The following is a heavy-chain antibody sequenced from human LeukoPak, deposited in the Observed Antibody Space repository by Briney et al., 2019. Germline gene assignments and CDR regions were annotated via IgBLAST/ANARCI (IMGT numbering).Heavy chain of an antibody. Sequence: VASVTVSCTASGGTFSSYAISWVRQAPGQGLEWMGGIIPIFGTANYAQKFQGRVTITADESTSTAYMELSSLRSEDTAVYYCARGSNWNYGFDPWGQGTLVTVSS. D-gene: IGHD1-7*01. CDR2: IIPIFGTA. J-gene: IGHJ5*02. V-gene: IGHV1-69*01. CDR1: GGTFSSYA. CDR3: ARGSNWNYGFDP.